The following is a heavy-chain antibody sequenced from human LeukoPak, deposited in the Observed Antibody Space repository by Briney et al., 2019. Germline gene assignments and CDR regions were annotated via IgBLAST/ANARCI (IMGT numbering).Heavy chain of an antibody. V-gene: IGHV5-51*01. CDR1: GYSFTSYW. CDR2: IYPGDSDT. J-gene: IGHJ3*02. Sequence: NRGESLKISCKGSGYSFTSYWIGWVRQMPVKGLEWMGIIYPGDSDTRYSPSFQGQVTISADKSISTAYLQWSSLKASDTAMYYRARPNIAVAADDAFDIWGQGTMVTVSS. D-gene: IGHD6-19*01. CDR3: ARPNIAVAADDAFDI.